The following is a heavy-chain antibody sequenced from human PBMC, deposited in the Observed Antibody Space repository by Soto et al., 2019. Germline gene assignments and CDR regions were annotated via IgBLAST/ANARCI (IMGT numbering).Heavy chain of an antibody. J-gene: IGHJ6*02. V-gene: IGHV1-3*01. Sequence: ASVKVSCKASGYTFITYAIYWVRQAPGQRLEWMGWTNAGNGNTKYSQKFQGRVTITRDTSARTAYMELRSLQSEDTAVYYCARSIAARLYYFYGMDVWGQGTTVTVSS. CDR2: TNAGNGNT. CDR3: ARSIAARLYYFYGMDV. D-gene: IGHD6-6*01. CDR1: GYTFITYA.